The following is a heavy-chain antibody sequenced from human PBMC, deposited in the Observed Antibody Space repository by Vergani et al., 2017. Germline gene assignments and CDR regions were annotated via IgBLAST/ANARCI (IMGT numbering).Heavy chain of an antibody. Sequence: EVQLLESGGRLVQPGGSLRLSCVASGFAFSRYAMSWVRQAPGKGLEWVSGLTASGSGISYADSVRGRFTISRDNSKNTLCLQMDSLRAEDTAVYYCAKSGWLKHFGAHYFDSWGQGILVTVSS. V-gene: IGHV3-23*01. CDR2: LTASGSGI. D-gene: IGHD5-24*01. J-gene: IGHJ4*02. CDR1: GFAFSRYA. CDR3: AKSGWLKHFGAHYFDS.